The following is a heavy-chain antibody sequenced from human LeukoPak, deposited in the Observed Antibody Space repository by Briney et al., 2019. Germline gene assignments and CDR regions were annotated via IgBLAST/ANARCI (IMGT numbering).Heavy chain of an antibody. J-gene: IGHJ4*02. CDR1: GFTFSSYA. CDR2: IGGSGGST. D-gene: IGHD3-3*01. V-gene: IGHV3-23*01. CDR3: ARDFTIFGPQTYFRSHTFDY. Sequence: GGSLRLSCAASGFTFSSYAMSWVRQAPGKGLEWVSAIGGSGGSTYYADSVKGRFTISRDNSKNTLYLQMNSLRAEDTAVYYCARDFTIFGPQTYFRSHTFDYWGQGTLVTVSS.